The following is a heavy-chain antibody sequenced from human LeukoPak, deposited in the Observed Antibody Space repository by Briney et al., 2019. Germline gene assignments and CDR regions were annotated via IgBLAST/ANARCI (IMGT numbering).Heavy chain of an antibody. D-gene: IGHD3-10*01. CDR2: IYYSGST. J-gene: IGHJ6*03. CDR3: ARLKVRGVFYYYYMDV. CDR1: GGSISSSSYY. Sequence: KTSETLSPTCTVSGGSISSSSYYWGWIRQPPGKGLEWIGSIYYSGSTYYNPSLKSRVTISVDTSKNQFSLKLSSVTAADTAVYYCARLKVRGVFYYYYMDVWGKGTTVTVSS. V-gene: IGHV4-39*01.